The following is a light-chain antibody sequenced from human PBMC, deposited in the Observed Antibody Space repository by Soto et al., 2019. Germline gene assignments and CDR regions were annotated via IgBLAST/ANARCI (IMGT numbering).Light chain of an antibody. CDR3: QQTNSFPLT. J-gene: IGKJ4*01. CDR2: AAS. CDR1: QDVSSW. Sequence: DIQVTQSPSSVSASVGDRVTIICRASQDVSSWLAWYQQKPGKVPKLLIYAASTLQSGVPSRFSGSGSGTDFTLTISSLQPEDFATYYCQQTNSFPLTFGGGTMVEIK. V-gene: IGKV1-12*01.